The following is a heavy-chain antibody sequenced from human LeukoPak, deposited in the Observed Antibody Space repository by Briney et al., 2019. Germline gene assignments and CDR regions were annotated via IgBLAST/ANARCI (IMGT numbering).Heavy chain of an antibody. CDR1: GFTFSSYW. D-gene: IGHD3-9*01. CDR3: ARDPFGILTGYYWYFDL. J-gene: IGHJ2*01. Sequence: GGSLRLSCAASGFTFSSYWMSWVRQAPGKGLEWVANIKQDGSEKYYVDSVKGRFTISRDNAKNSLYLQMNSLRAEDTAVYYCARDPFGILTGYYWYFDLWGRGTLVTVSS. V-gene: IGHV3-7*01. CDR2: IKQDGSEK.